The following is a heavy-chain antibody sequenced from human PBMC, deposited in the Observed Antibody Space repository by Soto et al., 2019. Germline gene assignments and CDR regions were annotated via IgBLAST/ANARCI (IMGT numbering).Heavy chain of an antibody. Sequence: QVQLVQSGAEVKKPGSSVKVSCKASGVTFSSYTISWVRQAPGQGLEWMGRIIPILGIANYAQRFQGRVTITADKSTSTAYMELRSLTFEDTGVYYCARDHQYYYGSESPPRDYWGQGTLVTVSS. J-gene: IGHJ4*02. D-gene: IGHD3-10*01. CDR1: GVTFSSYT. V-gene: IGHV1-69*08. CDR3: ARDHQYYYGSESPPRDY. CDR2: IIPILGIA.